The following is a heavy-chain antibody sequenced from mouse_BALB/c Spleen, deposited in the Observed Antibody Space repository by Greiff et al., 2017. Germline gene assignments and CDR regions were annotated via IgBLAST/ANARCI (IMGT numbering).Heavy chain of an antibody. V-gene: IGHV1-9*01. CDR1: GYTFSSYW. J-gene: IGHJ3*01. D-gene: IGHD2-1*01. CDR3: ARDGNSLFDY. Sequence: QVQLQQSGAELMKPGASVKISCKATGYTFSSYWIAWVKQRPGHGLEWIGEILPGSGSTNSNEKFKGKATFTADTSSNTAYMQLSSLTSEDSDVYSCARDGNSLFDYWGQGTLVTVSA. CDR2: ILPGSGST.